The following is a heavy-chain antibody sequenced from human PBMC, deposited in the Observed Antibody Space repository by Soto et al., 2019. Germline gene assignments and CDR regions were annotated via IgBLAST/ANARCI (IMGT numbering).Heavy chain of an antibody. CDR1: GGSISSSNW. D-gene: IGHD3-22*01. Sequence: RLRKTLSLTCAVSGGSISSSNWWSWVRQPPGKGLEWIGEIYHSGSTNYNPSLKSRVTISVDKSKNQFSLKLSSVTAADTAVYYCARATYYYDSSGYYTRWGQGTLVTVSS. CDR2: IYHSGST. V-gene: IGHV4-4*02. CDR3: ARATYYYDSSGYYTR. J-gene: IGHJ4*02.